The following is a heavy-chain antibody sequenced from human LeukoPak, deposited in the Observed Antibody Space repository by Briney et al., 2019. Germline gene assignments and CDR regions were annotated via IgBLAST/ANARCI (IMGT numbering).Heavy chain of an antibody. CDR1: GGSISSGGYY. D-gene: IGHD2-2*02. J-gene: IGHJ3*02. Sequence: SETLSLTCTVSGGSISSGGYYWSWIRQPPGKGLEWIGYIYHSGSTYYNPSLKSRVTISVDRSKNQFSLKLSSVTAADTAMYCCARVDPISRDTFDIWGQGTMVTVSS. V-gene: IGHV4-30-2*01. CDR2: IYHSGST. CDR3: ARVDPISRDTFDI.